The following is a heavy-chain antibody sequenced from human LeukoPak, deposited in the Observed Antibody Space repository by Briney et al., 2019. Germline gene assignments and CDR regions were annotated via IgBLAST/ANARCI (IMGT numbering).Heavy chain of an antibody. CDR3: ARVGTYTSSWYRFKYFDY. D-gene: IGHD6-13*01. Sequence: SETLSLTCGVRGGSFSDYYWSWIRQSPGVGLEWIGEINHSGSTNYNPSLKSRVTISVDTPKNQFSLKLSSLTAADTAVYYCARVGTYTSSWYRFKYFDYWGQGTQVTVSS. CDR2: INHSGST. V-gene: IGHV4-34*01. J-gene: IGHJ4*02. CDR1: GGSFSDYY.